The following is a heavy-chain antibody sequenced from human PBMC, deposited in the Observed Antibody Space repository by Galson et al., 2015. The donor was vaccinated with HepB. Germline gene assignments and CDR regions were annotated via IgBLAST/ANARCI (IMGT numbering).Heavy chain of an antibody. CDR1: GGTFSSYA. CDR3: ARSDRGAPGKNWFDP. CDR2: IIPIFGIA. D-gene: IGHD3-22*01. J-gene: IGHJ5*02. V-gene: IGHV1-69*13. Sequence: SVKVSCKASGGTFSSYAISWVRQAPGQGLEWMGGIIPIFGIANYAQKFQGRVTITADESTSTAYMELSSLRSEDTAVYYCARSDRGAPGKNWFDPWGQGTLVTVPS.